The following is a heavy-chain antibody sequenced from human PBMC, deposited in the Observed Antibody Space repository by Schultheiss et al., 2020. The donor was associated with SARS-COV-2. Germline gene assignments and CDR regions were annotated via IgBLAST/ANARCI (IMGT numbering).Heavy chain of an antibody. J-gene: IGHJ6*02. CDR1: GDSVSSNSAA. CDR3: ARGGYCSSTSCYWRRPYDYGMDV. D-gene: IGHD2-2*01. Sequence: SQTLSLTCAISGDSVSSNSAAWNWIRQSPSRGLEWLGRTYYRSKWYNDYAVSVKSRITINPDTSKNQFSLQLNSVTPEDTAVYYCARGGYCSSTSCYWRRPYDYGMDVWGQGTTVTVSS. CDR2: TYYRSKWYN. V-gene: IGHV6-1*01.